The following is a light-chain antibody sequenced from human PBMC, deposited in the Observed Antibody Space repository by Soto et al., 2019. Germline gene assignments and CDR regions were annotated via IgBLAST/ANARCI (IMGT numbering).Light chain of an antibody. CDR1: SSDVGGYNY. CDR2: DVT. CDR3: FSYTISSTYV. V-gene: IGLV2-14*01. J-gene: IGLJ1*01. Sequence: QSVLTQPASVSGSPGQAITISCTGTSSDVGGYNYISRYQQHPGKAPKLMIYDVTNRPSGVSNRFSGSKSGNTASLTIAGLQAEDEADYYCFSYTISSTYVFGTGTKVTVL.